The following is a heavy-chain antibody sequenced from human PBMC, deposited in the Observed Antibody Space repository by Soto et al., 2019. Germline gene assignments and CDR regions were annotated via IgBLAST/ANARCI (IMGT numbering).Heavy chain of an antibody. CDR1: GGSISSSY. V-gene: IGHV4-59*08. J-gene: IGHJ4*02. CDR2: IYYSGST. Sequence: SETLSLTCTVFGGSISSSYWSWIRQPPGKGLEWIGYIYYSGSTNYNPSLKSRVTISVDTSKNQFSLKLSSVTAADTAVYYCARRHGSCFDYWGQGTLVTVSS. CDR3: ARRHGSCFDY.